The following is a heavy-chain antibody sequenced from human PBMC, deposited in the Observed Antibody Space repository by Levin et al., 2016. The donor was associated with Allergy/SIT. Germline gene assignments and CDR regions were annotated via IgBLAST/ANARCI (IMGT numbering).Heavy chain of an antibody. Sequence: SETLSLTCTVSGGSISSSSHYWGWIRQSPGKGLEWIGSISYSGATYYNPSLKSRVTISVDTSKNQFSLNLRSVTAADTAVYYCARDSDYLNFSFYYGMDVWGQGTTVTVSS. D-gene: IGHD4-11*01. CDR2: ISYSGAT. J-gene: IGHJ6*02. CDR1: GGSISSSSHY. V-gene: IGHV4-39*01. CDR3: ARDSDYLNFSFYYGMDV.